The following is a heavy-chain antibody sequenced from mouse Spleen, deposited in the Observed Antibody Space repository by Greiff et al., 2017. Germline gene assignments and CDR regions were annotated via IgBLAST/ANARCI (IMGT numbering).Heavy chain of an antibody. CDR3: ARNSYYGSSYAYFDY. J-gene: IGHJ2*01. D-gene: IGHD1-1*01. V-gene: IGHV1-82*01. CDR2: IYPGDGDT. Sequence: VQLQQSGPELVKPGASVKISCKASGYAFSSSWMNWVKQRPGKGLEWIGRIYPGDGDTNYNGKFKGKATLTADKSSSTAYMQLSSLTSEDSAVYFCARNSYYGSSYAYFDYWGQGTTLTVSS. CDR1: GYAFSSSW.